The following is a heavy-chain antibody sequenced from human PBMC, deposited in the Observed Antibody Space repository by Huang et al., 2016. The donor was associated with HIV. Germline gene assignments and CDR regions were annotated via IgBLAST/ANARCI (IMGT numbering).Heavy chain of an antibody. D-gene: IGHD6-13*01. J-gene: IGHJ4*02. Sequence: EVQLVESGGGLVKPGGSLRLSCAASGFTFSSYSMNWVRQAPGKGLEWVSSSSSSSSYIYYADSVKGRFTISRDNAKNSLYLQMNSLRAEDTAVYYCARPPPIAAADDYYFDYWGQGALVTVSS. CDR2: SSSSSSYI. V-gene: IGHV3-21*01. CDR1: GFTFSSYS. CDR3: ARPPPIAAADDYYFDY.